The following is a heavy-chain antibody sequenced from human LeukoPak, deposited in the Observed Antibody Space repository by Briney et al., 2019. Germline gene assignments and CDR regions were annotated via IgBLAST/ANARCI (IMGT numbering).Heavy chain of an antibody. CDR3: AKEHDAGEYLAFYMDV. V-gene: IGHV3-43D*04. D-gene: IGHD6-6*01. Sequence: GGALRLSYASSLFNFADYVMHWVRQNPGKGVEWISLISRDGSRTYYGDTVKGRFTSSKDNSKNYLFLQMDSLRVDDTALYFCAKEHDAGEYLAFYMDVWGKGTTVTVSS. J-gene: IGHJ6*03. CDR1: LFNFADYV. CDR2: ISRDGSRT.